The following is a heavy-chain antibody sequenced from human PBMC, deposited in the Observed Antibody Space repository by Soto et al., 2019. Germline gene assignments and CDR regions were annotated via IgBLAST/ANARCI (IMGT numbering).Heavy chain of an antibody. V-gene: IGHV1-69*01. CDR2: IIPIFGTA. CDR1: GGTFSSYA. Sequence: QVQLVQSGAEVKKPGSSVKVSCKASGGTFSSYAISWVRQAPGQGLEWMGGIIPIFGTANYAQKFQGRVTITADESTSTAYRGLSSRRSEDTAVEYCARDGTYSSGWLQPVFDYWGQGTLVTVSS. CDR3: ARDGTYSSGWLQPVFDY. D-gene: IGHD6-19*01. J-gene: IGHJ4*02.